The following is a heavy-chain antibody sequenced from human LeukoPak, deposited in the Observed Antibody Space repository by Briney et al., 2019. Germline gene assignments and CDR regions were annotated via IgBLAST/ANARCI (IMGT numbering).Heavy chain of an antibody. CDR1: GYSFTSHW. CDR2: IYPADSDT. Sequence: GESLKISCKGSGYSFTSHWIGWVRQMPGKGLEWMGIIYPADSDTRYSPSFEGQVTIAADKSISTAYLQWSSLKASDTAMYYCARFNYGSAYAAGSAFDIWGQGTMVTVSS. CDR3: ARFNYGSAYAAGSAFDI. V-gene: IGHV5-51*01. J-gene: IGHJ3*02. D-gene: IGHD5-12*01.